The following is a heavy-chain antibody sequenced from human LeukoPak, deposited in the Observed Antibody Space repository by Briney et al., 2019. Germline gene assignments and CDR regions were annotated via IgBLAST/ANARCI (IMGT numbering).Heavy chain of an antibody. J-gene: IGHJ4*02. CDR2: IYDSGST. CDR1: GGSISSYY. Sequence: SETLSLTCTVSGGSISSYYWSWIRQPPGKGLEWIGYIYDSGSTNYNPSLKSRVTISIDTSKNEFSLKLTSVTAVDTAVYYCARREYTYGLPFDYWGQGILVTVSS. V-gene: IGHV4-59*08. D-gene: IGHD5-18*01. CDR3: ARREYTYGLPFDY.